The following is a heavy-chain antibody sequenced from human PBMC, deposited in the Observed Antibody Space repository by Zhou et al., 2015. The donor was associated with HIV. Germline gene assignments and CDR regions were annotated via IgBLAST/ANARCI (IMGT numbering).Heavy chain of an antibody. Sequence: QVQLVQSGTEVKRPGSSVKVSCKASGGSFSDSDLSWVRQAPGQGLEWMGRITPMFQTHNYAEKFRARLNITVDRHTSAAYMELSSLTSEDAAVYYCAKSSGDHEYAFEIWGQGTKVIVSS. CDR2: ITPMFQTH. J-gene: IGHJ3*02. CDR3: AKSSGDHEYAFEI. V-gene: IGHV1-69*06. CDR1: GGSFSDSD. D-gene: IGHD3-22*01.